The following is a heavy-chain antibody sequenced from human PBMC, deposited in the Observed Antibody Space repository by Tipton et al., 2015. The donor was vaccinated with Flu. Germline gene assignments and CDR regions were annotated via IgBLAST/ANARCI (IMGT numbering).Heavy chain of an antibody. CDR3: ARGFRFRGEPPENNWFDP. D-gene: IGHD2-2*01. J-gene: IGHJ5*02. V-gene: IGHV1-2*06. Sequence: QLVQSGAEVKKPGASVKVSCKASGYTFTGYYMHWVRQAPGQGLEWMGRINPNSGGTNYAQKFQGRVTMTRDTPISTAYMELSRLRSDDTAAYYCARGFRFRGEPPENNWFDPWGQGTLVTVSS. CDR2: INPNSGGT. CDR1: GYTFTGYY.